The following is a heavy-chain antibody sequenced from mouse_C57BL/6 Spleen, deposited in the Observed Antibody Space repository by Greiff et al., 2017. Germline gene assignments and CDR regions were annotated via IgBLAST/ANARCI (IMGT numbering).Heavy chain of an antibody. J-gene: IGHJ3*01. D-gene: IGHD2-3*01. CDR3: ARCDGYYPWFAY. V-gene: IGHV1-26*01. Sequence: EVQLQQSGPELVKPGASVKISCKASGYTFTDYYMNWVKQSHGKSLEWIGDINPNNGGTSYNQKFKGKATLTVDKSSSTAYMELRSLTSEDSAVYYCARCDGYYPWFAYWGQGTLVTVSA. CDR1: GYTFTDYY. CDR2: INPNNGGT.